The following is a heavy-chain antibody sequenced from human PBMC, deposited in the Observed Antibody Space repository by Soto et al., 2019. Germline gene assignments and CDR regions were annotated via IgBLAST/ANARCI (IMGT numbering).Heavy chain of an antibody. V-gene: IGHV4-31*03. CDR1: GGSISSGGYY. Sequence: PSETLAISCTISGGSISSGGYYWSWIRQHPGKGLEWIGYIYYSGSTYYNPSLKSRVTISVDTSKNQFSLKLSSVTAADTVVYYCARDLSSDYFDYWGHGTMVTVSS. J-gene: IGHJ4*01. CDR2: IYYSGST. D-gene: IGHD3-3*01. CDR3: ARDLSSDYFDY.